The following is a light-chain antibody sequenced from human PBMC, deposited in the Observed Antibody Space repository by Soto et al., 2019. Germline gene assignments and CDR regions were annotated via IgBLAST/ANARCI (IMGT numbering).Light chain of an antibody. V-gene: IGKV3-20*01. CDR2: GAS. J-gene: IGKJ1*01. CDR1: QSLSSTS. Sequence: EIVLTQSPGTLSSSLGERAVLSCTASQSLSSTSLACDHQKPDHAPRLLIHGASRWATGIPDRFSGIESGTDFTVTISPLVPEDFAVIFCQQYDTTPCTFGQGTRVESK. CDR3: QQYDTTPCT.